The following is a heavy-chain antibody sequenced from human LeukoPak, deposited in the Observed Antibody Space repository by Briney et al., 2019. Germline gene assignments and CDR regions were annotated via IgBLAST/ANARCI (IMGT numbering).Heavy chain of an antibody. CDR3: AKDWAYSSSWYGFDY. J-gene: IGHJ4*02. CDR2: IRGSGGST. Sequence: GGSLRLFCAASGFTFSSYAMSWVRQAPGKGLEWVSAIRGSGGSTYYADSVKGRFTISRDNSKNTLYLQMNSLRAEDTAVYYCAKDWAYSSSWYGFDYWGQGTLVTVSS. CDR1: GFTFSSYA. D-gene: IGHD6-13*01. V-gene: IGHV3-23*01.